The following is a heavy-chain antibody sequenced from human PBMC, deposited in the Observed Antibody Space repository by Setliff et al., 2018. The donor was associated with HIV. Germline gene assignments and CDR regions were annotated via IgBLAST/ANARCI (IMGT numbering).Heavy chain of an antibody. J-gene: IGHJ4*02. CDR3: ARSAHDSETGY. Sequence: ASVKVSCKASGYSFPNYAIHWVRLAPGQRLEWMGWIKPASGDTQYSQKFQGRVTMTWDTSTSTVYMELSSLRSEDTAFYYCARSAHDSETGYWGQGTLVTVSS. V-gene: IGHV1-3*01. CDR2: IKPASGDT. CDR1: GYSFPNYA. D-gene: IGHD5-12*01.